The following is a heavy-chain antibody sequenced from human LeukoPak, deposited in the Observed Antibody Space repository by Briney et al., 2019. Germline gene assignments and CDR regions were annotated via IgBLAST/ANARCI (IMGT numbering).Heavy chain of an antibody. J-gene: IGHJ1*01. CDR3: VPALEELLVSAY. CDR2: DRKKTNKHST. V-gene: IGHV3-72*01. Sequence: HPGGSLSLSCAASGFTFSSYGMHWVRQAPGKGREWVGRDRKKTNKHSTEYAASVKVRFTISRDDSKNSVYLKMNSLKTKDAAVYHCVPALEELLVSAYWGQGTLVTVSS. D-gene: IGHD3-16*01. CDR1: GFTFSSYG.